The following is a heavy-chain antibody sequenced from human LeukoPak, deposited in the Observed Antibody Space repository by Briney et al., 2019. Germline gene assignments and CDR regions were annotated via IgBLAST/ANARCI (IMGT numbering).Heavy chain of an antibody. CDR1: GFTFSNYA. V-gene: IGHV3-23*01. CDR3: AKESIVATAPFFDY. J-gene: IGHJ4*02. D-gene: IGHD5-12*01. Sequence: GGSLRLSCAASGFTFSNYAMSWVRQAPGKGLEWVSAISSSGGSTYYADSVKGRFTISRDNSKNTLYLQMNSLSAEDTAVYHCAKESIVATAPFFDYWGQGTLVTVSS. CDR2: ISSSGGST.